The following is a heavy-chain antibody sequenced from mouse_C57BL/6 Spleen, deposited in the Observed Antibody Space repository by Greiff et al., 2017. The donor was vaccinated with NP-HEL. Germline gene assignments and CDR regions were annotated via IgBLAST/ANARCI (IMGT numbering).Heavy chain of an antibody. J-gene: IGHJ2*01. CDR3: AIKIGRTAQATGGYFDY. V-gene: IGHV1-74*01. CDR2: IHPSDSDT. Sequence: VKLKQPGAELVKPGASVKVSCKASGYTFTSYWMHWVKQRPGQGLEWIGRIHPSDSDTNYNQKFKGKATLTVDKSSSTAYMQLSSLTSEDSAVYYCAIKIGRTAQATGGYFDYWGQGTTLTVSS. D-gene: IGHD3-2*02. CDR1: GYTFTSYW.